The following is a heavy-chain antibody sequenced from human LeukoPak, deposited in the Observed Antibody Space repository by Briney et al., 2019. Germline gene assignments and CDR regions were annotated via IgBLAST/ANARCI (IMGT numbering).Heavy chain of an antibody. V-gene: IGHV3-23*01. CDR2: ISGSGGST. Sequence: PGGSLGLSCAASGFTFSSYGMSWVRQAPGKGLEWVSAISGSGGSTYYADSVKGRFTISRDNSKNTLYLQMNSLRAEDTAVYYCAKDQGGGYFDWFYPQGDYWGQETLVTVSS. J-gene: IGHJ4*02. CDR1: GFTFSSYG. CDR3: AKDQGGGYFDWFYPQGDY. D-gene: IGHD3-9*01.